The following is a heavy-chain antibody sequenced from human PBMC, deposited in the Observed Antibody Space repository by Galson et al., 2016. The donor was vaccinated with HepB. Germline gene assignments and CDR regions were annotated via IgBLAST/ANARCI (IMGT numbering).Heavy chain of an antibody. Sequence: PALVKPTQTLTLTCTFSGFSLSTSGVGVGWIRQPPGKALEWLALIFWDDDQRYSPSLKSRLTITKDASKNQVVLTMTNMDPVDTATYYCAHSYYDSTDYYILGSFYFDYWGQGTLVTVSS. CDR3: AHSYYDSTDYYILGSFYFDY. CDR1: GFSLSTSGVG. CDR2: IFWDDDQ. V-gene: IGHV2-5*02. D-gene: IGHD3-22*01. J-gene: IGHJ4*02.